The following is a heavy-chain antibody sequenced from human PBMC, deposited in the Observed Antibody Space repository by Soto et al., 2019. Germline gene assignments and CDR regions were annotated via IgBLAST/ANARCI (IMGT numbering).Heavy chain of an antibody. CDR2: IDGTGAYI. CDR1: GFTFSSYP. CDR3: ARNMAKPTYDS. D-gene: IGHD1-1*01. Sequence: EVQLLESGGGLVQPGGSLRLSCTASGFTFSSYPMTWFRQAPGKGLEWVSAIDGTGAYIYYINSVKGRFTISRDNSKNTLYLQMNSLRAEDTAVYYCARNMAKPTYDSWGQGTLVTVSP. V-gene: IGHV3-23*01. J-gene: IGHJ5*01.